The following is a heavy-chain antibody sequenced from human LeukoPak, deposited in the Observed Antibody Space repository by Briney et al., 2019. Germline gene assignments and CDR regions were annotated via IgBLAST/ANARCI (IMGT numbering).Heavy chain of an antibody. CDR1: GFTFSSYA. CDR3: AKDSEPTYDFWSGYPTWDY. D-gene: IGHD3-3*01. CDR2: ISGSGGST. J-gene: IGHJ4*02. V-gene: IGHV3-23*01. Sequence: GGSLRLSCAASGFTFSSYAMSWVRQAPGKGLEWVSAISGSGGSTYYADSVKGRFTISRDNSKNTLYLQMNSLGAEDTAVYYCAKDSEPTYDFWSGYPTWDYWGQGTLVTVSS.